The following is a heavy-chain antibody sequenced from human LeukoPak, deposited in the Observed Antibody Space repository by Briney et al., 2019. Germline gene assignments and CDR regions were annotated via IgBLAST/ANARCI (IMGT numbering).Heavy chain of an antibody. CDR3: AREVLRNWFDP. V-gene: IGHV3-30-3*01. J-gene: IGHJ5*02. CDR1: GSTFSSYA. Sequence: GGSLRLSCAASGSTFSSYAMHWVRQAPGKGLEWVAVISYDGSNKYYADSVKGRFTISRDNSKNTLYLQMNSLRAEDTAVYYCAREVLRNWFDPWGQGTLVTVSS. D-gene: IGHD2/OR15-2a*01. CDR2: ISYDGSNK.